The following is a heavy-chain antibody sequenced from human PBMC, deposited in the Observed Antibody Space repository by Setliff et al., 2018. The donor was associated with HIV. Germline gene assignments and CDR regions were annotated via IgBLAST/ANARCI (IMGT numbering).Heavy chain of an antibody. CDR1: GGTFSNYA. V-gene: IGHV1-69*13. J-gene: IGHJ6*03. CDR2: IIPIFGST. D-gene: IGHD2-8*01. Sequence: SVKVSCKASGGTFSNYAISWVRQAPGQGLEWMGGIIPIFGSTKYAQKFQGRVTITADESTSTADMELSRLRSDDTAVYYCARDSGSYCTNGVCPPGYYMDVWGKGTTVTVSS. CDR3: ARDSGSYCTNGVCPPGYYMDV.